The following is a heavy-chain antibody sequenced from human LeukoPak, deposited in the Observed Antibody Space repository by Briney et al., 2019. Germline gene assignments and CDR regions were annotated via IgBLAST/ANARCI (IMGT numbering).Heavy chain of an antibody. V-gene: IGHV4-59*01. CDR2: IYYSGST. CDR1: GGSISSYY. CDR3: ARYGVLGNTFDI. D-gene: IGHD4-17*01. J-gene: IGHJ3*02. Sequence: SETLSLTCTVSGGSISSYYWSWIRKPPGKGLEWIGYIYYSGSTNYNPSLKSRVTISVDTSKNQFSLKLSSVTAADTAVYYCARYGVLGNTFDIWGQGTMVTVSS.